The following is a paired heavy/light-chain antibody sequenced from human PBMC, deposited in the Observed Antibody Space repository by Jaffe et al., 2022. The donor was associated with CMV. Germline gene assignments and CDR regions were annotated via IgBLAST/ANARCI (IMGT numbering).Light chain of an antibody. V-gene: IGLV2-14*03. Sequence: QSALTQPASVSGSPGQSITISCTGTSSDVGGYNYVSWYQQHPGKAPKLMIYDVSNRPSGVSNRFSGSKSGNTASLTISGLQAEDEADYYCSSYTSSSTAPSYVFGTGTKVTVL. J-gene: IGLJ1*01. CDR2: DVS. CDR3: SSYTSSSTAPSYV. CDR1: SSDVGGYNY.
Heavy chain of an antibody. CDR1: GFTVSSNY. J-gene: IGHJ6*02. D-gene: IGHD4-17*01. Sequence: EVQLVESGGGLIQPGGSLRLSCAASGFTVSSNYMSWVRQAPGKGLEWVSVIYSGGSTYYADSVKGRFTISRDNSKNTLYLQMNSLRAEDTAVYYCGLESHRIYYYYGMDVWGQGTTVTVSS. CDR2: IYSGGST. V-gene: IGHV3-53*01. CDR3: GLESHRIYYYYGMDV.